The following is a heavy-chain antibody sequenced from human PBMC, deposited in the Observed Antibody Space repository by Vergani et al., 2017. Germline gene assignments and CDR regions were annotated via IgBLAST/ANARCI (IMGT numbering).Heavy chain of an antibody. CDR1: GYTFSDTY. Sequence: EVQLVQSGAEVKKPGATVKISCKVSGYTFSDTYMHWVQQAPGKGLEWVGLIDPDDGKTIYAEKFQGRVTMTTDTSTSTAYMELRSLRSDDTAVYYCARDRLASGSRRPLFDPWGQGTLVTVSS. V-gene: IGHV1-69-2*01. CDR2: IDPDDGKT. CDR3: ARDRLASGSRRPLFDP. D-gene: IGHD1-26*01. J-gene: IGHJ5*02.